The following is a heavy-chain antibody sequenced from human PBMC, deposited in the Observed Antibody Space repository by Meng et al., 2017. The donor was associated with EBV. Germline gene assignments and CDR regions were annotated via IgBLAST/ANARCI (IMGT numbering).Heavy chain of an antibody. J-gene: IGHJ4*02. CDR3: ARGSGRWTFDY. V-gene: IGHV3-11*01. CDR2: ISNSGTTI. D-gene: IGHD1-26*01. CDR1: GFIFSDSY. Sequence: QLGQLWGDLVKPGGSLRLSCAHSGFIFSDSYMSWIRQTPGKGLEWISYISNSGTTIKYADSVKGRFTISRDNAKNSLYLQMNSLRADDTAVYYCARGSGRWTFDYWGQGTLVTVSS.